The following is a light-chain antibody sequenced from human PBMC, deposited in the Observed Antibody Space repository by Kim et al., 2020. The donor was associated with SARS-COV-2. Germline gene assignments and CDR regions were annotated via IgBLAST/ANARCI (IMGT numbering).Light chain of an antibody. CDR1: SSNVGAGYD. V-gene: IGLV1-40*01. J-gene: IGLJ2*01. CDR3: QSYDSSLTVVV. CDR2: ANN. Sequence: QRDTISCTGSSSNVGAGYDVHWYQQLPGTAPKLLIYANNKRPSGVPDRFSGSRSGTSASLAITGLQAEDEADYYCQSYDSSLTVVVFGGGTQLTVL.